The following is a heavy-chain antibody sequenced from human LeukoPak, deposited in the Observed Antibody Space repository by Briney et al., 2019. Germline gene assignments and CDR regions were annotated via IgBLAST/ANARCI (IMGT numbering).Heavy chain of an antibody. J-gene: IGHJ4*02. CDR3: ARYGTTDFRHYYFDY. V-gene: IGHV4-34*01. Sequence: SETLSLTCAVYGGSLNGHYWSWLRQPPGKGLEWIGESGHRGGTKFNPSLKSRVTISADTSKNQFSLKLSSVTAADTAVYYCARYGTTDFRHYYFDYWGRGTLVTVSS. CDR1: GGSLNGHY. D-gene: IGHD1-14*01. CDR2: SGHRGGT.